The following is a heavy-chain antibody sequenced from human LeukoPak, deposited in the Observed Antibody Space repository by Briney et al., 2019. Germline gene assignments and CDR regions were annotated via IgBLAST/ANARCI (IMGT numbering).Heavy chain of an antibody. CDR1: GGSISSSSYF. J-gene: IGHJ4*02. CDR2: IYYSENT. CDR3: ARARDSVGRYFDDY. Sequence: PSETLSLTCTVSGGSISSSSYFWGWIRQPPGKGLEWIGSIYYSENTYYNPSLRSRVTISVDTFKNQVSLKLSSVTAADTAVYYCARARDSVGRYFDDYWSQGTLVTVPS. V-gene: IGHV4-39*07. D-gene: IGHD3-9*01.